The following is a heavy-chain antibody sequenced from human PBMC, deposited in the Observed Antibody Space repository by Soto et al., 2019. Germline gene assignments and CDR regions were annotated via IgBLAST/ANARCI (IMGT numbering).Heavy chain of an antibody. CDR2: IYFTGNT. D-gene: IGHD6-25*01. Sequence: KASETLSLTCSASGGSITSSSHFWGWVRQPPGKGLEWIGTIYFTGNTDYTPSLKSRLTMSIDTSKNEFSLRLNSVTAADTAVYYCAGQTFTIAAASYGRSNWFDPWGPGTLVTV. J-gene: IGHJ5*02. CDR1: GGSITSSSHF. CDR3: AGQTFTIAAASYGRSNWFDP. V-gene: IGHV4-39*01.